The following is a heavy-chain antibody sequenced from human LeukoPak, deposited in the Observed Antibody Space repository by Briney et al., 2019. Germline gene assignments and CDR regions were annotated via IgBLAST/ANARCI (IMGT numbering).Heavy chain of an antibody. CDR1: GFTFSNYY. CDR3: ARDGSGPYYYYGMDV. D-gene: IGHD3-10*01. J-gene: IGHJ6*04. Sequence: GGSLRLSCAASGFTFSNYYMSWIRRAPGKGLEWVSYISSSSSYTNYADSVKGRFTISRDNAKNSLYLQMNSLRAEDTAVYYCARDGSGPYYYYGMDVWGKGTTVTVSS. CDR2: ISSSSSYT. V-gene: IGHV3-11*06.